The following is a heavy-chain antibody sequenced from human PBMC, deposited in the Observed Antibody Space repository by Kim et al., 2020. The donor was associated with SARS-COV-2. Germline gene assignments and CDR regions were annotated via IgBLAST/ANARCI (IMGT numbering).Heavy chain of an antibody. J-gene: IGHJ4*02. D-gene: IGHD6-13*01. V-gene: IGHV1-18*01. CDR3: ARDRGSIAATGPGY. Sequence: AQKLQGRVTMTADTSTNTAYMELRSLRSDDTAVYYCARDRGSIAATGPGYWGQGTLVTVSS.